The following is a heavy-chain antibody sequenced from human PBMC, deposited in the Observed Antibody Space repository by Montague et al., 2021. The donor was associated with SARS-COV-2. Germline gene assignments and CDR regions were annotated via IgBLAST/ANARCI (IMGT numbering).Heavy chain of an antibody. J-gene: IGHJ4*02. D-gene: IGHD6-19*01. CDR2: ISYIGST. V-gene: IGHV4-59*02. CDR1: GDSVSRSY. CDR3: ARGSRQWLVRPPHYYYFDY. Sequence: SETLSLTCTVSGDSVSRSYWSWIRQTPGKGLEWLAYISYIGSTNYNPSLKSRVTISVDTSKNQFSLKLSSVTAADTAVYYCARGSRQWLVRPPHYYYFDYWGQGTLVTVSS.